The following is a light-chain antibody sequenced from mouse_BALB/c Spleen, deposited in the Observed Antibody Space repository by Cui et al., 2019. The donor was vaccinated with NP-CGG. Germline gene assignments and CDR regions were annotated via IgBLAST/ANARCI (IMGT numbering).Light chain of an antibody. J-gene: IGLJ1*01. V-gene: IGLV1*01. Sequence: QPVLTQESELTTSPGETVTLTCRSNTGAVTTSNYANWVQEKPDHLFTGLIGGTNNRAPGVPARFSGSLIGDKAALTITGAQTEDEAIYFCALWYSNHWVFGGGTKLTVL. CDR1: TGAVTTSNY. CDR2: GTN. CDR3: ALWYSNHWV.